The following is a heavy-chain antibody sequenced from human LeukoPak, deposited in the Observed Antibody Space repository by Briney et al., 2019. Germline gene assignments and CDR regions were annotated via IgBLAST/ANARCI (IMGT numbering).Heavy chain of an antibody. CDR3: ARDYCSSTSCHAFDI. CDR1: GFTIGRYW. CDR2: LNTDGSST. Sequence: PGGSLRLSCAASGFTIGRYWMHWVRQAPGKGLVWVSRLNTDGSSTSYADSVKGRFTISRDNAKNTLYLQMNSLRAEDTAVYFCARDYCSSTSCHAFDIWGQGTIVTVSS. V-gene: IGHV3-74*01. D-gene: IGHD2-2*01. J-gene: IGHJ3*02.